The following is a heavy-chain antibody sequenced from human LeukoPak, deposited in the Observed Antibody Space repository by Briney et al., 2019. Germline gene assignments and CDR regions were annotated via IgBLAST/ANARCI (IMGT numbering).Heavy chain of an antibody. CDR3: ARGPPIVVVPAATVADY. Sequence: ASVKVSCKASGYTFTGYYMHWVRQAPGQGLEWMGWINPNSGGTNYAQKFQGRVTMTRNTSISTAYMELSSLRSEDTAVYYCARGPPIVVVPAATVADYWGQGTLVTVSS. CDR2: INPNSGGT. CDR1: GYTFTGYY. J-gene: IGHJ4*02. V-gene: IGHV1-2*02. D-gene: IGHD2-2*01.